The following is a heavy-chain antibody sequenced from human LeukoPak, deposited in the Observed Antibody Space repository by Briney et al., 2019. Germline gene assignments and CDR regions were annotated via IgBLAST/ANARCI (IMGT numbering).Heavy chain of an antibody. Sequence: ASVKVSCKASGYTFTSYYMHWVRQAPGQGLEWMGIINPTGGSTSYAQKFQGRVTMTRDTSTGTVYMELSSLRSEDTAVYYCAREGLMITFGGVIAIAEHFDYWGQGTLVTVSS. D-gene: IGHD3-16*02. J-gene: IGHJ4*02. CDR3: AREGLMITFGGVIAIAEHFDY. CDR2: INPTGGST. CDR1: GYTFTSYY. V-gene: IGHV1-46*01.